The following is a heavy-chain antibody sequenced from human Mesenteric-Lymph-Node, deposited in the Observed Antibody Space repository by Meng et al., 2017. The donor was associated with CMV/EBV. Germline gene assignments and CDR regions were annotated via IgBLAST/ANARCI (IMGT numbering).Heavy chain of an antibody. Sequence: GESLKISCAASGFTFSSFAMHWVRQAPGKGLEWVAVIWHDASNKYYADSVKGRFTISRDNSKNTLYLQMDSLRAEDTAVYYCARVYSSSSGRGMDVWGQGTTVTVSS. V-gene: IGHV3-33*01. CDR3: ARVYSSSSGRGMDV. CDR1: GFTFSSFA. D-gene: IGHD6-6*01. CDR2: IWHDASNK. J-gene: IGHJ6*02.